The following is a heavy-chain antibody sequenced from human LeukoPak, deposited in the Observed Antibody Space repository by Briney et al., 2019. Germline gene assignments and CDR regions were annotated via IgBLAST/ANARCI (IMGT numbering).Heavy chain of an antibody. D-gene: IGHD3-3*01. J-gene: IGHJ4*02. CDR3: ASVGRFYFDY. Sequence: SETLSLTCTVSGGSISSSSYYWGWIRQPPGKGLEWIGSIYYSGSTNYNPSLKSRVTISVDTSKNQFSLKLSSVTAADTAVYYCASVGRFYFDYWGQGTLVTVSS. V-gene: IGHV4-39*07. CDR2: IYYSGST. CDR1: GGSISSSSYY.